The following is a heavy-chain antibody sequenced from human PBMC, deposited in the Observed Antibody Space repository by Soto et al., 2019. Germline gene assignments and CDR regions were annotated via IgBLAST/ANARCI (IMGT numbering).Heavy chain of an antibody. V-gene: IGHV1-2*04. J-gene: IGHJ6*02. CDR2: INPNSGGT. D-gene: IGHD1-7*01. Sequence: ASVKVSCKASGYTFTGDYMHWVRQAPGQGLEWMGWINPNSGGTNYAQKFQGWVTMTRDTSISTAYMELSRLRSDDTAVYYCARDLRTGTTYSYYYYYGMDVWGQGTTVTVS. CDR1: GYTFTGDY. CDR3: ARDLRTGTTYSYYYYYGMDV.